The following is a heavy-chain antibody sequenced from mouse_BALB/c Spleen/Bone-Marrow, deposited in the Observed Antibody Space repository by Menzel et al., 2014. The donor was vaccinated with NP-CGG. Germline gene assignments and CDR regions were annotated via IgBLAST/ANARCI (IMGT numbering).Heavy chain of an antibody. Sequence: QVQLQQSGAELVKPGTSVKLSCKASGYNFTGYWINWVKLRPGQGLEWIGDIYPGSGSTNYNEKFKSKATLTVDTSSSTAYMQLSSLASEDSALYYCARSSQLGLLAYWGQGTLVTVSA. J-gene: IGHJ3*01. CDR1: GYNFTGYW. CDR3: ARSSQLGLLAY. D-gene: IGHD3-1*01. CDR2: IYPGSGST. V-gene: IGHV1-55*01.